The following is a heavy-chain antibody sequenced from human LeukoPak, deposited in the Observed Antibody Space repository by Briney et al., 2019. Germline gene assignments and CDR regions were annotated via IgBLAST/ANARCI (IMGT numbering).Heavy chain of an antibody. CDR1: GFTFSSYG. V-gene: IGHV3-33*06. D-gene: IGHD1-7*01. J-gene: IGHJ4*02. Sequence: GGSPRLSCAASGFTFSSYGMHWVRQAPGKGLEWVAVIWYDGSNKYYADSVKGRFTISRDNSKNTLYLQMNSLRAEDTAVYYCAKSGITGTPSGYWGQGTLVTVSS. CDR3: AKSGITGTPSGY. CDR2: IWYDGSNK.